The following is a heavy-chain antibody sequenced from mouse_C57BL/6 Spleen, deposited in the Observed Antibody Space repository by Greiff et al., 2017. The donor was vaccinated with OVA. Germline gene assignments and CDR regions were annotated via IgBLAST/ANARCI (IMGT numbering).Heavy chain of an antibody. V-gene: IGHV5-4*01. Sequence: EVQLQESGGGLVKPGGSLKLSCAASRFTFSSYAMSWVRQTPEKRLEWVATISDGGSYTYYPDNVKGRFTISRDNAKNNLYLQMSHLKSEDTAMYYCARDDRFRYAMDYWGQGTSVTVSS. CDR1: RFTFSSYA. CDR3: ARDDRFRYAMDY. J-gene: IGHJ4*01. CDR2: ISDGGSYT.